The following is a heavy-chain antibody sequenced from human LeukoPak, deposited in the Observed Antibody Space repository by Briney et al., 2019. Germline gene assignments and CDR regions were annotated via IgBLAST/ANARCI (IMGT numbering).Heavy chain of an antibody. J-gene: IGHJ4*02. V-gene: IGHV3-21*01. CDR1: GFTFSSHT. CDR3: ARDFTQADY. CDR2: INSGSTFI. Sequence: GGSLRLSCAASGFTFSSHTMTWVRQAPGKGLEFVSSINSGSTFIYHADSVRGRFTISRDDAKNSLYLQMNSLRAEDTAVYYCARDFTQADYWGQGTLVTVSS.